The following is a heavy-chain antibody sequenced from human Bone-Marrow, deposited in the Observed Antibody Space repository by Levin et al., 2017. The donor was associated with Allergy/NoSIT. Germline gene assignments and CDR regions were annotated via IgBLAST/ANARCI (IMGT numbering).Heavy chain of an antibody. Sequence: PGGSLRLSCAASGFIVNTHYMTWVRQAPGKGLEWVSVIYSAGSTYYADSAKGRFTISRDNSADTAVYHCVRERSPVVRELKNLVSYYGLDVWGQGTTVTVSS. D-gene: IGHD3-10*01. CDR3: LVSYYGLDV. CDR1: GFIVNTHY. J-gene: IGHJ6*02. CDR2: IYSAGST. V-gene: IGHV3-53*01.